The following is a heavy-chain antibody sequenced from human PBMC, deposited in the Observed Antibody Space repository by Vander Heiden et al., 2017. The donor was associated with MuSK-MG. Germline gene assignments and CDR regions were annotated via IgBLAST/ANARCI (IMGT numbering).Heavy chain of an antibody. Sequence: EVQLLESGGGLVQPGGSLRLSCAASGFMFTTYAMTWVRQAPGKGLEWVSVIGTSGSGTYYSDSVKGRFIISRDNSKNTLHLQMDSLRAEDTAVYYCAKDLTPGHVVGGSGADYWGQGTLVTVSS. D-gene: IGHD1-26*01. V-gene: IGHV3-23*01. CDR1: GFMFTTYA. CDR3: AKDLTPGHVVGGSGADY. J-gene: IGHJ4*02. CDR2: IGTSGSGT.